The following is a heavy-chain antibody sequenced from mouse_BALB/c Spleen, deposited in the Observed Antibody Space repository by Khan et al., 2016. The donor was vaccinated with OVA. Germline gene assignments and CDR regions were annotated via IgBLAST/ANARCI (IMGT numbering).Heavy chain of an antibody. CDR1: GYIFSDYT. D-gene: IGHD3-2*02. Sequence: EVQLQQSGPELVKPGASVKISCKASGYIFSDYTMDWVKQSHGKSLEWIGDINPTNGDTFYNQKFKGKATLTVDKSSSTAFMELRSLPSEGPAVFYCEKTGYGSRGYWGKGTTVT. CDR3: EKTGYGSRGY. J-gene: IGHJ2*01. V-gene: IGHV1-18*01. CDR2: INPTNGDT.